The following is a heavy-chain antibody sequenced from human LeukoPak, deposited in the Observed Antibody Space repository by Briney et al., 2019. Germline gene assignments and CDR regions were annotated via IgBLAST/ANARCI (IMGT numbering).Heavy chain of an antibody. CDR3: AKRTPYSSGSYYFDY. D-gene: IGHD3-22*01. J-gene: IGHJ4*02. CDR2: IYSGGST. Sequence: GGSLRLFCAACGFTVNSNYMSWLRQAPGKGLEWVSVIYSGGSTYFADSVKGRFTISRDNSQNTLYLQMNSLRAEDTAVYYCAKRTPYSSGSYYFDYWGQGTLVTVSS. V-gene: IGHV3-66*01. CDR1: GFTVNSNY.